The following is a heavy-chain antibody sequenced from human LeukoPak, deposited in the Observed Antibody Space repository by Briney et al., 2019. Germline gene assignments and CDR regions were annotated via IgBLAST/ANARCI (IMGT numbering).Heavy chain of an antibody. D-gene: IGHD2-2*01. J-gene: IGHJ3*02. CDR3: ASMSRGAFDI. CDR2: INHSGST. V-gene: IGHV4-34*01. CDR1: GGSFSGYY. Sequence: SETLSLTCAVYGGSFSGYYWSWIRQPPGKALEWIGEINHSGSTNYNPSLKSRVTISIDTSKNQVSLKLSSVTAADTAVYYCASMSRGAFDIWGQGTMVTVSS.